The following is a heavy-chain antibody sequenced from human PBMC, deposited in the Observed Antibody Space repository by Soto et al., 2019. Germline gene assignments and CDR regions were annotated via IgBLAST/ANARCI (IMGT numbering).Heavy chain of an antibody. CDR2: ISGSGGST. J-gene: IGHJ4*02. CDR3: AGGVGSILEVSYLIDY. V-gene: IGHV3-23*01. Sequence: GGSLRLSCAASGFTFSSYAMSWVRQAPGKGLEWVSAISGSGGSTYYADSVKGRFTISRDNSKNTLYLQMNSLRAEDTAVYYCAGGVGSILEVSYLIDYWGQGTLVTVSS. CDR1: GFTFSSYA. D-gene: IGHD3-3*02.